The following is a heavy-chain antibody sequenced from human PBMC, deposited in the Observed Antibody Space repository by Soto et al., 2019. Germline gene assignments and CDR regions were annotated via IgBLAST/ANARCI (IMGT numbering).Heavy chain of an antibody. Sequence: QITLKESGPTLVKPTQTLTLTCTFSGFSLSSRGEGVGWIRQPRGKPLEWLAHIYWDDDKSYSPSLESRLTITKDTSKNQVVIRMTDMEHGDTATYYCAHRPGSGRLEFDYWGQGALVTVSS. V-gene: IGHV2-5*02. CDR3: AHRPGSGRLEFDY. D-gene: IGHD3-10*01. J-gene: IGHJ4*02. CDR1: GFSLSSRGEG. CDR2: IYWDDDK.